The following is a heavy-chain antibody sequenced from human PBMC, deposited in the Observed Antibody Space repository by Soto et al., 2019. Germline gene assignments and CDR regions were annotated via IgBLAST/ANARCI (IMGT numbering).Heavy chain of an antibody. CDR1: GGSISSGGYY. CDR2: IYYSGST. V-gene: IGHV4-31*03. D-gene: IGHD3-10*01. CDR3: SRRDYYGSNWFGP. J-gene: IGHJ5*02. Sequence: SETLSLTCTVSGGSISSGGYYWSWIRHHPGKGLEWIGYIYYSGSTYYNPSLKSRVTISVDTSKNQFSLKLTSMTAADTAVYYWSRRDYYGSNWFGPWGTGNLVTVYS.